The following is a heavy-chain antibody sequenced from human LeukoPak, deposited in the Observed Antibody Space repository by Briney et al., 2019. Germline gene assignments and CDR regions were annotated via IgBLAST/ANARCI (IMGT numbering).Heavy chain of an antibody. V-gene: IGHV3-7*01. CDR2: INQDGSEQ. D-gene: IGHD2-2*01. J-gene: IGHJ4*02. Sequence: GGSLRLSCVASGFIFSSYAMSWVRQAPGKGLEWVANINQDGSEQYYVDSVKSRFTISRDNTKNSLYLQMNSLRAEDTAVYYCARVGYCSTTSCYWRAFDYWGQGTLVTVSS. CDR3: ARVGYCSTTSCYWRAFDY. CDR1: GFIFSSYA.